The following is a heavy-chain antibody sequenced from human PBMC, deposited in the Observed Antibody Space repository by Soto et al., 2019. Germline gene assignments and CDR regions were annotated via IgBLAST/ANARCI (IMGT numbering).Heavy chain of an antibody. CDR1: GFTFSSYA. CDR2: ISYDGSNK. D-gene: IGHD3-22*01. V-gene: IGHV3-30-3*01. Sequence: GGSLRLSCAASGFTFSSYAMHWVRQAPGKGLEWVAVISYDGSNKYYADSVKGRFTISRDNSKNTLYLQMNSLRAEDTAVYYCARQAASGYYYVAYFQHWGQGTLVTVSS. J-gene: IGHJ1*01. CDR3: ARQAASGYYYVAYFQH.